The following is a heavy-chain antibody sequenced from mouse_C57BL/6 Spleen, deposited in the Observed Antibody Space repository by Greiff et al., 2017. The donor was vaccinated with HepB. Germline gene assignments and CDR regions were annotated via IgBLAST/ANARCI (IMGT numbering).Heavy chain of an antibody. D-gene: IGHD1-1*02. CDR2: IYPGSGNT. CDR1: GYTFTSYW. Sequence: QVQLQQPGAELVKPGASVKLSCKASGYTFTSYWINWVKQRPGQGLEWIGDIYPGSGNTNYNEKFKGKATLTVDTSSSTAYMQLSSLTSEDSAVYYCASGSASWFAYWGQGTMLTVSA. J-gene: IGHJ3*01. CDR3: ASGSASWFAY. V-gene: IGHV1-55*01.